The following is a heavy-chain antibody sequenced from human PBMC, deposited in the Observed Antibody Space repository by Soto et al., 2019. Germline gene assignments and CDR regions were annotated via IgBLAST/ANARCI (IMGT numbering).Heavy chain of an antibody. CDR1: VGTLSGYA. CDR3: ARVLRFLEWLYGMDV. CDR2: IIPIFGTA. V-gene: IGHV1-69*13. D-gene: IGHD3-3*01. J-gene: IGHJ6*02. Sequence: SEKVSCKSSVGTLSGYAISSVRQAPGQGLEWMGGIIPIFGTANYAQRFQGRVTITADESTSTAYMELSSLRSEDTAVYYCARVLRFLEWLYGMDVWGQGTTVTVSS.